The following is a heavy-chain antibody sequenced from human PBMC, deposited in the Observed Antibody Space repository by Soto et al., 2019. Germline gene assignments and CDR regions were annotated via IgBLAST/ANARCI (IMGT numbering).Heavy chain of an antibody. CDR2: FSGSGGST. V-gene: IGHV3-23*01. CDR3: AKDQAKTIVVPAAMAKGAFDI. Sequence: PGGSLRLSCAASGFTFSSYAMSWVRQAPGKGLEWVSAFSGSGGSTYYADSVKGRFTISRDNSKNTLYLQMNSLRAEDTAVYYCAKDQAKTIVVPAAMAKGAFDIWGQGTMVTV. D-gene: IGHD2-2*01. CDR1: GFTFSSYA. J-gene: IGHJ3*02.